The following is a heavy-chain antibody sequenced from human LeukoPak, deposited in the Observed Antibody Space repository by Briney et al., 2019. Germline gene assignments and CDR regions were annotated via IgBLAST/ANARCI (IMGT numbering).Heavy chain of an antibody. CDR2: INTSGDGT. J-gene: IGHJ4*02. CDR3: TKRGRDWGPFDY. CDR1: GFIFNNYA. V-gene: IGHV3-23*01. D-gene: IGHD7-27*01. Sequence: GGSLRLSCVASGFIFNNYAMSWVRQSPGKGLEWVSSINTSGDGTYYPDSVKGRFTISRDNSKNTLYLEMDSLRDEDTAVYYCTKRGRDWGPFDYWGQGTLVTVSS.